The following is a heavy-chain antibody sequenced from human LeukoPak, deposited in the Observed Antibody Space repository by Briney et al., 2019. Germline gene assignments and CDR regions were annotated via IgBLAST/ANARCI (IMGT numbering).Heavy chain of an antibody. CDR2: IYYSGST. J-gene: IGHJ4*02. D-gene: IGHD3-22*01. CDR1: GGSISIGGYY. V-gene: IGHV4-31*03. CDR3: VNYYDSSGYYYFDY. Sequence: SETLSLTCTVSGGSISIGGYYWSWIRQHPGTGLEWIGYIYYSGSTYYNPSLKSRVTISVDTSKNQFSLKLSSVTAADTAVYYCVNYYDSSGYYYFDYWGQGTLVTVSS.